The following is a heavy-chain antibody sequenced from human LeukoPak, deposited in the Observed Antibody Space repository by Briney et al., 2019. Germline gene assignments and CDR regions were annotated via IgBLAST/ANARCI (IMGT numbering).Heavy chain of an antibody. CDR2: IHHCWNT. V-gene: IGHV4-38-2*01. Sequence: SETLSLTCVVSGYSVISNSYWAWIRQSPGKGLEWIGSIHHCWNTYYNPSLLRRVSLSIEMSKNQCSLDLSPVTAPEPALFYCARWQGNGVDMWGQGTMVTVSS. J-gene: IGHJ3*02. CDR1: GYSVISNSY. D-gene: IGHD2-8*01. CDR3: ARWQGNGVDM.